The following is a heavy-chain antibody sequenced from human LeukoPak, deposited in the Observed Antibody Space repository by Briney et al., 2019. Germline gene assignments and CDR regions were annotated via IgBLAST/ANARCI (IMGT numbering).Heavy chain of an antibody. J-gene: IGHJ3*02. CDR1: GGSISSSSYY. V-gene: IGHV4-39*01. CDR3: ADSGYVDAFDI. Sequence: PSETLSFTCTVSGGSISSSSYYWGWIRQPPGKGLEWIGSIYYSGSTYYNPSLKSRVTISVDTSKNQFSLKLSSVTAADTAVYYCADSGYVDAFDIWGQGTMVTVSS. D-gene: IGHD5-12*01. CDR2: IYYSGST.